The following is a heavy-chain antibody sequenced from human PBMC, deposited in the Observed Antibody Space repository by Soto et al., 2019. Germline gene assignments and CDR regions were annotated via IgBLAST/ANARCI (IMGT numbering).Heavy chain of an antibody. CDR1: GGSISSYY. D-gene: IGHD1-1*01. J-gene: IGHJ5*02. V-gene: IGHV4-4*07. CDR3: VRDGTKTLRDWFDP. Sequence: SETLSLTCTVSGGSISSYYWSWIRKSAGKGLEWIGHIYTTGTTDYNPSLKSRVMMSVDTSKKQFSLKLRSVTAADTAVYYCVRDGTKTLRDWFDPWGQGISVTVSS. CDR2: IYTTGTT.